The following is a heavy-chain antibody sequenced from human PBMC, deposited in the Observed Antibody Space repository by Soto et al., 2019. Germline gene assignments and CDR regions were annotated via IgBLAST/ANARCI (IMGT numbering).Heavy chain of an antibody. D-gene: IGHD3-22*01. CDR2: ISSSSSTI. CDR1: GFTFSSYS. CDR3: ARVLYDSSGYYYYYYYGMDV. Sequence: GGSLRLSCAASGFTFSSYSMNWVRQAPGKGLEWVSYISSSSSTIYYADSVKGRFTISRDNAKNSLYLQMNSLRDEDTAVYYCARVLYDSSGYYYYYYYGMDVWGQGTTVTVSS. V-gene: IGHV3-48*02. J-gene: IGHJ6*02.